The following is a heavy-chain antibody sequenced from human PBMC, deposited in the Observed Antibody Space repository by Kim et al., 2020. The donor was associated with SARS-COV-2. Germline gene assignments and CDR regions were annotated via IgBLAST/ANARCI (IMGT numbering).Heavy chain of an antibody. CDR3: AKEEDYGSGSGYFDY. Sequence: DSVKGRLTISRDNSKNTLYLQMNSLRAEDTAVYYCAKEEDYGSGSGYFDYWGQGTLVTVSS. D-gene: IGHD3-10*01. J-gene: IGHJ4*02. V-gene: IGHV3-23*01.